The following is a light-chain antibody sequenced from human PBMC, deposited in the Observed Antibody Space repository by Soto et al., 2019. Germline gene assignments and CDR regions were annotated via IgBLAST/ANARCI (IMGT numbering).Light chain of an antibody. Sequence: DIQMTQSPTSLSVSAGDTVTITCQASRDISVYLNWYQHKPGHPPKLIVCDASNLQTGVPSKFSGSGSGTHFTFTITNLQPEDIATYYCQQYDNFPPYTFGQGTKLDIK. CDR1: RDISVY. CDR3: QQYDNFPPYT. J-gene: IGKJ2*01. CDR2: DAS. V-gene: IGKV1-33*01.